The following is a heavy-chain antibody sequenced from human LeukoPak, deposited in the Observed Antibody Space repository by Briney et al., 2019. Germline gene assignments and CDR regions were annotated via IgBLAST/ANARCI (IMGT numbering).Heavy chain of an antibody. CDR3: ARSRSRGYSGDFDY. D-gene: IGHD5-12*01. Sequence: AETLSLTCTVCVDSISSDYWSGLRQPPGKGLEWIGYIYSSGSTIYNPSLKSRLTISVDRSKNQFSLKVSSVTAADTAVYYCARSRSRGYSGDFDYWGQGTLVTVSS. J-gene: IGHJ4*02. V-gene: IGHV4-59*01. CDR1: VDSISSDY. CDR2: IYSSGST.